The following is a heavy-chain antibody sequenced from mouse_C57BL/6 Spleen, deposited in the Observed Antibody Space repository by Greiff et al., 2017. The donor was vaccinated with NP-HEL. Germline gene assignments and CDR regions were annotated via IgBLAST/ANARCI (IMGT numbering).Heavy chain of an antibody. CDR2: IYPGDGDT. J-gene: IGHJ2*01. Sequence: VEPGASVKISCKASGYAFSSSWMNWVKQRPGKGLEWIGRIYPGDGDTNYNGKFKGKATLTADKSSSTAYMQLSSLTSEDSAVYFCATTYGSSYPYYFDYWGQGTTLTVSS. D-gene: IGHD1-1*01. CDR3: ATTYGSSYPYYFDY. CDR1: GYAFSSSW. V-gene: IGHV1-82*01.